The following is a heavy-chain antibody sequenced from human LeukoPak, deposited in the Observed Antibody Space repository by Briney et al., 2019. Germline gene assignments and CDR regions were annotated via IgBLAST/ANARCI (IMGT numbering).Heavy chain of an antibody. CDR3: VTASSGLFY. CDR1: GLTFSNAW. D-gene: IGHD3-16*01. Sequence: PGESLRLSCAASGLTFSNAWMSWVRQAPGEGLEWVGRIKRKTDGETTEYVAPVKGRFTISRDDSKNTLYLQMNSLKTEDTGVYYCVTASSGLFYWGQGTLVTVSS. CDR2: IKRKTDGETT. V-gene: IGHV3-15*01. J-gene: IGHJ4*02.